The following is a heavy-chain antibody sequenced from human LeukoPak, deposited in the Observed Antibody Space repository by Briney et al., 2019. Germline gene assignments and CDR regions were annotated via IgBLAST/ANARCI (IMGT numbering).Heavy chain of an antibody. Sequence: GESLKISCQTSGYSFLSYWIGWVRQMPGKGLEWMGRIHPDDSYSNYSPSFEGRVTISVEKSISTAYLQWSSLRASDTATYYCARLALGMTRAGKYFYNGVDVWGQGTTVTVSS. CDR1: GYSFLSYW. CDR3: ARLALGMTRAGKYFYNGVDV. V-gene: IGHV5-10-1*01. J-gene: IGHJ6*02. D-gene: IGHD1-1*01. CDR2: IHPDDSYS.